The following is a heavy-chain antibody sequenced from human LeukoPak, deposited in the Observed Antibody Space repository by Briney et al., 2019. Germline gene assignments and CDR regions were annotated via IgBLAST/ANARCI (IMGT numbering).Heavy chain of an antibody. CDR2: ISYDGSNK. D-gene: IGHD1-26*01. J-gene: IGHJ6*02. V-gene: IGHV3-30-3*01. CDR1: GFTFSSYA. CDR3: ARAIKLSGSNYYYYGMDV. Sequence: PGRSLRLSCAASGFTFSSYAMHWVRQAPGKGLEWVAVISYDGSNKYYADSVKGRFTISRDNSKNTLYLQMNSLRAEDTAMYYCARAIKLSGSNYYYYGMDVWGQGTTVTVSS.